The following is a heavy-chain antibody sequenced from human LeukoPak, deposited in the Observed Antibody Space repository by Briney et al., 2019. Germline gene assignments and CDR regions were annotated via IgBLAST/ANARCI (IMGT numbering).Heavy chain of an antibody. D-gene: IGHD6-13*01. J-gene: IGHJ4*02. CDR3: ARQSAAGVYYFDY. V-gene: IGHV3-21*04. Sequence: GGSLRLSCAASGFTFSSYSMNWVRQAPGKGLEWVSSISSSSSYIYYADSVKGRFTISRDNAKNSLYLQMNSLRAEDTALYHCARQSAAGVYYFDYWGQGTLVTVSS. CDR2: ISSSSSYI. CDR1: GFTFSSYS.